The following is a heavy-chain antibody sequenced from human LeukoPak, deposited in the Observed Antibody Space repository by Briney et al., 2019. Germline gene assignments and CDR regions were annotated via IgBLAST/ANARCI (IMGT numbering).Heavy chain of an antibody. Sequence: GGSLRLSCAASGFTFSTYGMHWVRQAPGKGLEWVAFIRYDGSNKYYADSVKGRFTISRDNSKNTLYLQMNSLRAEDTAVYYCARGLVRQLVSHYYFDYWGQGTLVTVSS. V-gene: IGHV3-30*02. CDR1: GFTFSTYG. CDR2: IRYDGSNK. J-gene: IGHJ4*02. CDR3: ARGLVRQLVSHYYFDY. D-gene: IGHD6-13*01.